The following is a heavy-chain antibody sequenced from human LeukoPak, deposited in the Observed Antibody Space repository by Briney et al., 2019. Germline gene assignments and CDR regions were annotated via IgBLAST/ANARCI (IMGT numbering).Heavy chain of an antibody. CDR3: ATDHTYDYVWGSCRSRYFDL. J-gene: IGHJ2*01. CDR2: IRYDGSNK. CDR1: GFTFSSYG. D-gene: IGHD3-16*02. Sequence: GGSLRLSCAASGFTFSSYGMHWVRQAPGKGLEWVAFIRYDGSNKYYADSVKGRFTISRDNSKNTLYLQMNSLRAEDTAVYYCATDHTYDYVWGSCRSRYFDLWGRGTLVTVSS. V-gene: IGHV3-30*02.